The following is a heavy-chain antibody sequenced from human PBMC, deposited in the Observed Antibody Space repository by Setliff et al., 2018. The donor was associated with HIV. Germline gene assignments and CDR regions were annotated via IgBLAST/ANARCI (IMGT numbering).Heavy chain of an antibody. J-gene: IGHJ6*02. CDR1: GYSFTSYW. V-gene: IGHV5-51*01. CDR2: IYPGDSET. CDR3: ARGGAYDYVLGGMDV. Sequence: GESLKISCKGSGYSFTSYWTGWVRLMPGKGLEWMGIIYPGDSETRYSPSFQGQVTISVDKSITTAYLQWDRLKASDTAIYYCARGGAYDYVLGGMDVWGQGTTVTVSS. D-gene: IGHD3-16*01.